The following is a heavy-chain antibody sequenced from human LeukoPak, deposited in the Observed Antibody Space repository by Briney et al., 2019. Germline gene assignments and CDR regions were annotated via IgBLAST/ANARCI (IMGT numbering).Heavy chain of an antibody. J-gene: IGHJ3*02. Sequence: PGGSLRLSCTASGFTFSHYDMTWVRQAPGKGLEWASSIHGGADIPPYADSVKGRFTISRDNSKNTLFLEMNSLRGEDTAVYYCGRDPNGNYIGAFEMWGPGTKVTVSS. D-gene: IGHD1-7*01. V-gene: IGHV3-23*01. CDR1: GFTFSHYD. CDR2: IHGGADIP. CDR3: GRDPNGNYIGAFEM.